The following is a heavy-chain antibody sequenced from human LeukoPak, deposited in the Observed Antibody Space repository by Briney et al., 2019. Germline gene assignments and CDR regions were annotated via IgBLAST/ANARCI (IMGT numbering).Heavy chain of an antibody. CDR1: GGSISSSSYY. CDR2: INHSGST. J-gene: IGHJ4*02. V-gene: IGHV4-39*07. D-gene: IGHD6-13*01. CDR3: ARSRIAAAGTNDY. Sequence: TPSETLSLTCTVSGGSISSSSYYWGWIRQPPGKGLEWIGEINHSGSTNYNPSLKSRVTISVDTSKNRFSLKLSSVTAADMAVYYCARSRIAAAGTNDYWGQGTLVTVSS.